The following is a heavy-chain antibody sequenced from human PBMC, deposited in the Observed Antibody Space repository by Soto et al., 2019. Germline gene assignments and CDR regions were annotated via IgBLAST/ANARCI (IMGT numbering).Heavy chain of an antibody. J-gene: IGHJ4*02. Sequence: SETLSLTCTVSGGSISSSSYYWGWIRQPPGKGLEWIGSIYYSGSTYYNPSLKSRVTISVDTSKNQFSLKLSSVTAADTAVYYCARHIVVVTAIIPKFDYWGQGTLVTVSS. CDR1: GGSISSSSYY. CDR3: ARHIVVVTAIIPKFDY. D-gene: IGHD2-21*02. V-gene: IGHV4-39*01. CDR2: IYYSGST.